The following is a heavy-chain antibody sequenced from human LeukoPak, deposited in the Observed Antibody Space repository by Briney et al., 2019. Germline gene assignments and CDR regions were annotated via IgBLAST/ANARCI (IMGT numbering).Heavy chain of an antibody. CDR1: GFTFSSYW. CDR3: ARGDDFWSGFTDY. D-gene: IGHD3-3*01. Sequence: PGGSLRLSCAASGFTFSSYWMSWVRQAPGKGLEWVAVISYDGSNKYYADSVKGRFTISRDNSKNTLYLQMNSLRAEDTAVYYCARGDDFWSGFTDYWGQGTLVTVSS. CDR2: ISYDGSNK. J-gene: IGHJ4*02. V-gene: IGHV3-30-3*01.